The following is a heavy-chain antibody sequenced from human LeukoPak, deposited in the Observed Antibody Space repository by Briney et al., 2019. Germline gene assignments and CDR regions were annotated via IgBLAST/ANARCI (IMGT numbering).Heavy chain of an antibody. CDR3: ARGGVLLWFRELFDY. CDR1: GGSISSSTHY. CDR2: IYYSGST. J-gene: IGHJ4*02. Sequence: SETLSLTCTVSGGSISSSTHYWGWIRQPPGKGLEWIGTIYYSGSTYYNPSLKSRATISVDTSKNQFSLKLGSVTAAGTAVYYCARGGVLLWFRELFDYWGQGTLVTVSS. D-gene: IGHD3-10*01. V-gene: IGHV4-39*01.